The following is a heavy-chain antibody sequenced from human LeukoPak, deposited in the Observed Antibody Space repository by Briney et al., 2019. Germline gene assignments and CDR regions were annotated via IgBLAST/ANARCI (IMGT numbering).Heavy chain of an antibody. CDR1: GFTFSSYS. D-gene: IGHD5-18*01. V-gene: IGHV3-21*01. CDR2: ISSSSSYI. CDR3: ASVRGYSYGYGY. Sequence: GGSLRLSCAASGFTFSSYSMNWVRQAPGKGLEWVSSISSSSSYIYYADSVKGRFTISRDNAKNSLYLQMNSLRAEDTAVYYCASVRGYSYGYGYWGQGTLVTVSS. J-gene: IGHJ4*02.